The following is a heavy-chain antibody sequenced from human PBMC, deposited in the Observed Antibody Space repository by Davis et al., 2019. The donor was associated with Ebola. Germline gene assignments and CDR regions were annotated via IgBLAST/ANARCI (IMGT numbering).Heavy chain of an antibody. D-gene: IGHD3-22*01. CDR2: INWNGGST. V-gene: IGHV3-20*04. CDR3: ARDFGGYYDWYFDL. CDR1: GFTFSSYW. J-gene: IGHJ2*01. Sequence: GESLKISCAASGFTFSSYWMSWVRQAPGKGLEWVSGINWNGGSTGYADSVKGRFTISRDNAKNSLYLQMNSLRAEDTAVYYCARDFGGYYDWYFDLWGRGTLVTVSS.